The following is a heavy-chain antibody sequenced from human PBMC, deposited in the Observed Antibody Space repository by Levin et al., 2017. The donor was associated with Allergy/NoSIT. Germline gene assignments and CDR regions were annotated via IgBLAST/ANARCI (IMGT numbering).Heavy chain of an antibody. D-gene: IGHD1-1*01. Sequence: GGSLRLSCAASGFTVSSNYMSWVRQAPGKGLEWVSLYYGDGRTAYGESVKGRFTISRDISRNTLDLQMMSLRAEDTARYYCARRSGTVWSPFDLWGQGTLVTVSS. CDR1: GFTVSSNY. J-gene: IGHJ4*02. V-gene: IGHV3-53*01. CDR3: ARRSGTVWSPFDL. CDR2: YYGDGRT.